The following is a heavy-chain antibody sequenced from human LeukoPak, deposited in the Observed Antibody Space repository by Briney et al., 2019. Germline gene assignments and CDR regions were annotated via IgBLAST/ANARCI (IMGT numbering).Heavy chain of an antibody. J-gene: IGHJ4*02. CDR2: IYSGGST. CDR3: TITEYGSGSYADY. V-gene: IGHV3-53*01. D-gene: IGHD3-10*01. Sequence: GGSLRLSCAASGSTFRSYWMSWVRQAPGKGLEWVSVIYSGGSTYYADSVKGRFTISRDNSRKTLYLQMSSLRAEDTAVYYCTITEYGSGSYADYWGQGTLVTVSS. CDR1: GSTFRSYW.